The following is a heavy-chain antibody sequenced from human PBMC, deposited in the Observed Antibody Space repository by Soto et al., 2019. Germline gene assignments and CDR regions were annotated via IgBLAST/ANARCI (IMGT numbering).Heavy chain of an antibody. Sequence: QVPLVESGGGVVQPGRSLRLSCAASGFTFSSYGMHWVRQASGKGLEWVAVISYDGSNKYYADSVKGRFTISRDNSKNTLYLQMNSLRAEDTAVYYCAKATAMAFDDAFDIWGQGTMVTVSS. CDR1: GFTFSSYG. J-gene: IGHJ3*02. CDR3: AKATAMAFDDAFDI. CDR2: ISYDGSNK. D-gene: IGHD5-18*01. V-gene: IGHV3-30*18.